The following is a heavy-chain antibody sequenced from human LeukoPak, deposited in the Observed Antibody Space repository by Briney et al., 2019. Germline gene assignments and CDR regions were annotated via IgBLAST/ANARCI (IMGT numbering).Heavy chain of an antibody. CDR3: AKVLGVATSDY. J-gene: IGHJ4*02. Sequence: QTGGSLRLSCAGSGFTFSSYAMSWVRQAPGKGLEWVSAISGSGGSTYYADSVKGRFTISRDNSKNTLYLQMNSLRAEDTADYYCAKVLGVATSDYWGQGTLVTVSS. V-gene: IGHV3-23*01. CDR1: GFTFSSYA. CDR2: ISGSGGST. D-gene: IGHD5-12*01.